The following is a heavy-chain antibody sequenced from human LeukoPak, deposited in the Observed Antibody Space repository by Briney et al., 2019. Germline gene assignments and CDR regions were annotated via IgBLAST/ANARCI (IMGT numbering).Heavy chain of an antibody. CDR3: ATASSVGDVLRFLEWLSMTW. J-gene: IGHJ4*02. V-gene: IGHV1-24*01. Sequence: ASVKVSCKVSGYTLTELSMHWVRQAPGKGLEWMGGFDPEDGETIYAQKFQGRVTMTEDTSTDTAYMELSSLRSEDTAVYYCATASSVGDVLRFLEWLSMTWWGQGTLVTVSS. CDR2: FDPEDGET. CDR1: GYTLTELS. D-gene: IGHD3-3*01.